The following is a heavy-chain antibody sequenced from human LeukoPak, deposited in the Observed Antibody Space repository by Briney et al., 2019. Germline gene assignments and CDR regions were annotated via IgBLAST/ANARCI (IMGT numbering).Heavy chain of an antibody. CDR3: AREGRYYYDSSGYYFQGYFDY. CDR1: GFTFSSYA. CDR2: ISYDGSNK. Sequence: GRSLRLSCAASGFTFSSYAVHWVRQAPGKGLEWVAVISYDGSNKYYADSVKGRFTISRDNSKNTLYLQMNSLRAEDTTVYYCAREGRYYYDSSGYYFQGYFDYWGQGTLVTVSS. V-gene: IGHV3-30-3*01. D-gene: IGHD3-22*01. J-gene: IGHJ4*02.